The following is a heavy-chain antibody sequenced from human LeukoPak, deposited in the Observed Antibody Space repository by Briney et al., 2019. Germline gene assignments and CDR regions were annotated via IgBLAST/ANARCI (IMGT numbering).Heavy chain of an antibody. CDR3: ARAILTASGFVWHFDL. CDR1: GRSISSDAYY. V-gene: IGHV4-31*03. D-gene: IGHD3-3*01. CDR2: THYSGNG. Sequence: SETLSLTCTVSGRSISSDAYYWSWLRQYPGKGLEWIGYTHYSGNGYNNPSLKSRVTILVGTSESQFSLKLNSVTAADTAVYFCARAILTASGFVWHFDLWGRGTLVTVSS. J-gene: IGHJ2*01.